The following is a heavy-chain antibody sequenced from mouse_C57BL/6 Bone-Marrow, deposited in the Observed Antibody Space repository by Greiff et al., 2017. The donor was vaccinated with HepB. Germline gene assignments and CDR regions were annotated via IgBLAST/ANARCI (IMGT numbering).Heavy chain of an antibody. V-gene: IGHV1-61*01. CDR3: ARTHYGSSWYFDV. Sequence: QVQLQQPGAELVRPGSPVKLSCKASGYTFTSYWMDWVKQRPGQGLEWIGNIYPSDSETHYNQKFKDKATLTVDKSSSTAYMQLSSLTSEDSAVYYCARTHYGSSWYFDVWGTGTTVTVSS. CDR2: IYPSDSET. J-gene: IGHJ1*03. D-gene: IGHD1-1*01. CDR1: GYTFTSYW.